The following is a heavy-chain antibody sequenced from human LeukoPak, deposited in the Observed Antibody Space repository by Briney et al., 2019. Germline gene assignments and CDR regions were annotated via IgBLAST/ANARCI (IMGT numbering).Heavy chain of an antibody. J-gene: IGHJ4*02. CDR2: IYHTGSS. CDR3: ARVPTCGGDCYYFDY. D-gene: IGHD2-21*01. Sequence: KPSETLSLTCTVSGGSVSSGSYFWGWIRHPPGKGLEWIALIYHTGSSIYNPFLKSRVTISVDTSKNQFSLELSSVTAADTAVYYCARVPTCGGDCYYFDYWGQGTLVAVSS. CDR1: GGSVSSGSYF. V-gene: IGHV4-61*01.